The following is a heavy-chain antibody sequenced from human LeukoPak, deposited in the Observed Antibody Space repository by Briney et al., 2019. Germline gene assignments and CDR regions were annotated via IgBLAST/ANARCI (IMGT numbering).Heavy chain of an antibody. V-gene: IGHV3-30*04. Sequence: GRSLRLSCAASGFTFSSYAMHWVRHAPGKGLDWVAVVSYGGTNKYYADSVKGRFTISRDNSKNTLYLQMNSLRAEDTAVYYCARAPARRSYYVSYWGQGTLVTVSS. CDR1: GFTFSSYA. J-gene: IGHJ4*02. D-gene: IGHD6-25*01. CDR3: ARAPARRSYYVSY. CDR2: VSYGGTNK.